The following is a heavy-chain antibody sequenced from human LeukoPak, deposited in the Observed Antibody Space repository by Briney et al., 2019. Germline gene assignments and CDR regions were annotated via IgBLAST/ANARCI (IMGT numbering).Heavy chain of an antibody. Sequence: SETLSLTCTVSGGSIRSYYWSWIRQPPGKGLEWIGYIYFSGCTSYNPSLKSRVTISVDRSKNQFSLKLSSVAAADTAVYYCARSYDTNFDYWGQGTLVTVSP. V-gene: IGHV4-59*01. J-gene: IGHJ4*02. D-gene: IGHD3-3*01. CDR2: IYFSGCT. CDR3: ARSYDTNFDY. CDR1: GGSIRSYY.